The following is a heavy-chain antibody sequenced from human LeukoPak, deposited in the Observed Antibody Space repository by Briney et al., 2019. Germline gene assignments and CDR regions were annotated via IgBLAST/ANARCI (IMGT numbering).Heavy chain of an antibody. CDR3: AKRVPYTSSSVYFDY. J-gene: IGHJ4*02. D-gene: IGHD6-6*01. Sequence: PGGSLRLSCAASGFTFSSYGMSWVRQAPGKGLEWVSSISDDGRSTYYADSVKGRFTISKDNSKNTMYLQMNNLRAEDTAIYYCAKRVPYTSSSVYFDYWGQGTLATVSS. CDR2: ISDDGRST. V-gene: IGHV3-23*01. CDR1: GFTFSSYG.